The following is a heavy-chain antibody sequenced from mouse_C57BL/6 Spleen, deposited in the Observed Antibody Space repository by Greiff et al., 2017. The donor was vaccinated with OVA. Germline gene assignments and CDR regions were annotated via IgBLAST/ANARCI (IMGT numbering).Heavy chain of an antibody. D-gene: IGHD1-1*01. CDR1: GYTFTDYN. J-gene: IGHJ1*03. CDR3: ASGLYYGSSYWYFDV. V-gene: IGHV1-22*01. CDR2: INPNNGGT. Sequence: VQLKESGPELVKPGASVKMSCKASGYTFTDYNMHWVKQSHGKSLEWIGYINPNNGGTSYNQKFKGKATLTVNKSSSTAYMELRSLTSEDSAVYYCASGLYYGSSYWYFDVWGTGTTVTVSS.